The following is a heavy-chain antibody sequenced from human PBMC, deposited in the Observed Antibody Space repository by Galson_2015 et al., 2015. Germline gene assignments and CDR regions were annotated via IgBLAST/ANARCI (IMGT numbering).Heavy chain of an antibody. CDR2: ISNDASEK. CDR1: GFIFSSHA. J-gene: IGHJ4*02. V-gene: IGHV3-30*04. Sequence: SLRLSCAASGFIFSSHAMHWVRQAPGKGLEWVAVISNDASEKYYADSVKGRFTISRDNSKNTLYLQMNSLRTEDTAVYYCARDPGDSSQDYWGQGTLVTVSS. D-gene: IGHD3-22*01. CDR3: ARDPGDSSQDY.